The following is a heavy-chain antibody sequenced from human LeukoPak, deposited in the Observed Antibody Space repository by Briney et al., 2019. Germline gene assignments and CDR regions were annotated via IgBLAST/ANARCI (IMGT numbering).Heavy chain of an antibody. CDR3: AKGVGGSGWPVGYCDY. V-gene: IGHV3-23*01. CDR1: GFTFYRYA. Sequence: PRGSLRLSRAASGFTFYRYAMNWVRQDPGKGPEWLSAIRGSGTYTYNPASVKGRFTIPSDNSKTTVHLPMNHLPVHERALYYFAKGVGGSGWPVGYCDYWGAGTLATVSS. CDR2: IRGSGTYT. J-gene: IGHJ4*02. D-gene: IGHD6-19*01.